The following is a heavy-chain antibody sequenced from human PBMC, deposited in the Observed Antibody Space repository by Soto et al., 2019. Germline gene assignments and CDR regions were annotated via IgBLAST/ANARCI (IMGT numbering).Heavy chain of an antibody. Sequence: QVQLQESGPGLVKPSGTLSLTCAVSGGSISSSDWWIWVRQPPGEGLEWIGEIYHTGSTKYNPSLKSRVTLSVDKSENQFSLQLNSVTAADTAVYYCASTLGWFDPWGQGTLVTVSS. V-gene: IGHV4-4*02. CDR3: ASTLGWFDP. CDR1: GGSISSSDW. CDR2: IYHTGST. J-gene: IGHJ5*02.